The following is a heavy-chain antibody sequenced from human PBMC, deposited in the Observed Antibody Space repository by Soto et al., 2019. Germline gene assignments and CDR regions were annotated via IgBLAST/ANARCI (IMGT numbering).Heavy chain of an antibody. CDR2: IYHSGST. J-gene: IGHJ5*02. Sequence: PSETLSLTCAVSGGSISSGGYYWSWVRQHPGKGLEWIGYIYHSGSTYYNPSLKSRVTISVDTSKNQFSLKLSSVTAADTAVYYCARDVRPAHTNWFDPWGQGTLVTVSS. CDR3: ARDVRPAHTNWFDP. D-gene: IGHD2-8*01. V-gene: IGHV4-31*11. CDR1: GGSISSGGYY.